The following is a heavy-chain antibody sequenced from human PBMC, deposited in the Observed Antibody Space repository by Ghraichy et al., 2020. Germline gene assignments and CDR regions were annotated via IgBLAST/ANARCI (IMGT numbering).Heavy chain of an antibody. V-gene: IGHV3-48*01. J-gene: IGHJ4*02. CDR2: ISSTFDI. Sequence: GGSLRLSCAASGFTFSSYSMNWIRQAPGKGLEWVSYISSTFDIHYADSVKGRFTISRDNAKNSLYLQMNNLRAEDTAVYYCARDLHWSFDYWGQGTLVIVSS. CDR1: GFTFSSYS. CDR3: ARDLHWSFDY.